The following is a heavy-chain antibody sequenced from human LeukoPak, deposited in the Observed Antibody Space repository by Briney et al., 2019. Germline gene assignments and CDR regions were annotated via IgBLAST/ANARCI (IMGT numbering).Heavy chain of an antibody. V-gene: IGHV4-39*07. J-gene: IGHJ5*02. CDR2: MSYSGHT. Sequence: SETLSLTCTISGDSIGRINYYWGWIRQPPGKGLEWIVSMSYSGHTYYNPSLKSRVTTSIDTSKNQFSLKLSSVTAADTAVYYCAKDASGRYFNWFDPWGQGTLVTVSS. CDR1: GDSIGRINYY. D-gene: IGHD1-26*01. CDR3: AKDASGRYFNWFDP.